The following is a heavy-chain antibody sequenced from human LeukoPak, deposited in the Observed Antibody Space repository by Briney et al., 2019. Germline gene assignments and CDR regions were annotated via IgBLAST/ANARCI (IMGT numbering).Heavy chain of an antibody. V-gene: IGHV5-51*01. Sequence: GESLKISCQGSGYNFTNYWILWVRQMPGKGLEWLGIIYPDESDSRYSPSFRGQVTMSADQSVTTAYLYWRSLKASDSAIYYCARQRTVIPAAPSDYWGQGTLVTVDS. CDR3: ARQRTVIPAAPSDY. CDR2: IYPDESDS. D-gene: IGHD2-2*01. J-gene: IGHJ4*02. CDR1: GYNFTNYW.